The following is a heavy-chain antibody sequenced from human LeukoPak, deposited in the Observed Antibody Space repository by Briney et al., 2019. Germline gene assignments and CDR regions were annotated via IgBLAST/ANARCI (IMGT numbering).Heavy chain of an antibody. CDR2: INPSGGST. J-gene: IGHJ2*01. V-gene: IGHV1-46*01. CDR1: GYTFTSYY. D-gene: IGHD1-26*01. Sequence: ASVKVSCKASGYTFTSYYMHWVRQAPGQGLEWIGIINPSGGSTSYAQKFQGRVTMTRDTSTSTVYMELSSLRSEDTAVYYCARASGSYPTSWYFDLWGRGTLVTVSS. CDR3: ARASGSYPTSWYFDL.